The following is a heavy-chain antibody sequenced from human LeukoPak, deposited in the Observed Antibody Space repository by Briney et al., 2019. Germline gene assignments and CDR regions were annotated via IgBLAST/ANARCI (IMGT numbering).Heavy chain of an antibody. CDR3: ARGSVATIPNYFDY. J-gene: IGHJ4*02. D-gene: IGHD5-12*01. Sequence: SETLPLTCTVSGGSISSYYWSWIRQPAGKGLEWIGRIYTSGSTNYNPSLKSRVTMSVDTSKNQFSLKLSSVTAADTAVYYCARGSVATIPNYFDYWGQGTLVTVSS. CDR1: GGSISSYY. CDR2: IYTSGST. V-gene: IGHV4-4*07.